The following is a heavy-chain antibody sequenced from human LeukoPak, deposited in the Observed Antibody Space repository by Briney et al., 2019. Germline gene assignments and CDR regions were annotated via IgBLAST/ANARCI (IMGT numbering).Heavy chain of an antibody. V-gene: IGHV3-23*01. D-gene: IGHD6-13*01. CDR2: ISSDGNI. Sequence: GGSLRLSCAVSGFTLKTYDMSWIRQAPGKGLEWVSPISSDGNIYYTASVMGRFTISRDKSKNTLYLQMNTLRAEDTAVYHCAKEGGSSTWYDGWFDPWGQGTLVTVSS. CDR3: AKEGGSSTWYDGWFDP. J-gene: IGHJ5*02. CDR1: GFTLKTYD.